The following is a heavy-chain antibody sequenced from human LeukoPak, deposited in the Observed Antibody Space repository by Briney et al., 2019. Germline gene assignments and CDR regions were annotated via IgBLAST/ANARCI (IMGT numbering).Heavy chain of an antibody. V-gene: IGHV1-8*01. J-gene: IGHJ6*02. CDR3: ARGAATSHYHYALDV. CDR2: LNPDTGIT. CDR1: GYTFTNYD. D-gene: IGHD2-15*01. Sequence: ASVKVSCKASGYTFTNYDINWVRQATGQGLEWVGWLNPDTGITASAQKFKGRVSMTRDSNMNTTYMELSSLTSEDTAIYYCARGAATSHYHYALDVWGHGTTVTVSS.